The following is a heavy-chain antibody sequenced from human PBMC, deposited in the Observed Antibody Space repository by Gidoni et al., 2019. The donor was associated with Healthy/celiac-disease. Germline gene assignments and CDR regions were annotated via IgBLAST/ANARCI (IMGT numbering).Heavy chain of an antibody. Sequence: QVQLVRSGAEVKKLGASVTVSCKVSGYTLTELSMHWLRQAPGKGLEWMGGFDPEDGETIYAQKFQGRVTMTEDTSTDTAYMELSSLRSEDTDVYYCATDRQSMVVAATPNYYYGMDVWGQGTTVTVSS. CDR3: ATDRQSMVVAATPNYYYGMDV. J-gene: IGHJ6*02. V-gene: IGHV1-24*01. CDR2: FDPEDGET. D-gene: IGHD2-15*01. CDR1: GYTLTELS.